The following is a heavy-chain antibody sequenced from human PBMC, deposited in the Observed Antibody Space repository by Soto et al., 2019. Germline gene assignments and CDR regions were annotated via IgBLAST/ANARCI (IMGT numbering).Heavy chain of an antibody. CDR1: GFGFSAFG. V-gene: IGHV3-30*03. Sequence: QVQLVESGGGAVQPGTSLRLSCAASGFGFSAFGMHWFRQAPGKGLEWVAVVSNDGRSQHYADSVRGRFTISRDNSQNTVSLQMNGLRGEDTATYYCVRGYWRLGESYYFDYWGQGTLVTVSS. J-gene: IGHJ4*02. CDR3: VRGYWRLGESYYFDY. CDR2: VSNDGRSQ. D-gene: IGHD3-10*01.